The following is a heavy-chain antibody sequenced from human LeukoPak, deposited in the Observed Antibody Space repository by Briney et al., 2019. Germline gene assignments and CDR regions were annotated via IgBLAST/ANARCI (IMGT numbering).Heavy chain of an antibody. D-gene: IGHD6-19*01. Sequence: SETLSLTCTVSGASISSWYWSWIRQPPGKGLEWIGYIYGSGNTNYNPSLKSRVTMSIDTSKNQFSLKLTSVTAADTATYYCARETSLAGFASGLGFNYWGQGILVTVSS. CDR1: GASISSWY. V-gene: IGHV4-59*01. J-gene: IGHJ4*02. CDR3: ARETSLAGFASGLGFNY. CDR2: IYGSGNT.